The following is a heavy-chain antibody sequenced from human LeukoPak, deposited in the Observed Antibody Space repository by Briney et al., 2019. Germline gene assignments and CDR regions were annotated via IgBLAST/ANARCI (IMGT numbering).Heavy chain of an antibody. Sequence: ASVKVFCKASGYNLRDYYLHWVRQAPGQGLEWMGWINPNSGGTNYAQKFQGRVTMTRDTSISTAYMELSRLRSDDTAVYYCARDFWSGYYAFDYWGQGTLVTVSS. CDR2: INPNSGGT. D-gene: IGHD3-3*01. CDR1: GYNLRDYY. CDR3: ARDFWSGYYAFDY. V-gene: IGHV1-2*02. J-gene: IGHJ4*02.